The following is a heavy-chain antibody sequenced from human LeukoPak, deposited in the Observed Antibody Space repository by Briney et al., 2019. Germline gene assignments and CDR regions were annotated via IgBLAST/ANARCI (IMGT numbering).Heavy chain of an antibody. CDR3: ARDYDILTGYFDAFDI. Sequence: ASVKVSCKASGYTFTSYGISWVRQAPGQGLEWMGWISAYNGNTHYAQKLQGRVTMTTDTSTSTAYMELRSLRSDDTAVYYCARDYDILTGYFDAFDIWGQGTMVTVSS. CDR2: ISAYNGNT. V-gene: IGHV1-18*01. CDR1: GYTFTSYG. J-gene: IGHJ3*02. D-gene: IGHD3-9*01.